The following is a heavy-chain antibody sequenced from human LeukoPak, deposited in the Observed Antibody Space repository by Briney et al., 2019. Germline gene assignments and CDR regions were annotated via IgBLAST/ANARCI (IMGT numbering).Heavy chain of an antibody. CDR2: IYSGGNT. V-gene: IGHV3-53*01. CDR1: GFTVSDNY. Sequence: GGSLRLSCTASGFTVSDNYMSWVRQAPGKGLEWVSVIYSGGNTFYVDSVKGRFTISRDDSKNTLYLQMNSLRAEDTAVYYCACGPMVRGVYFDYWGQGTLVTLSS. J-gene: IGHJ4*02. CDR3: ACGPMVRGVYFDY. D-gene: IGHD3-10*01.